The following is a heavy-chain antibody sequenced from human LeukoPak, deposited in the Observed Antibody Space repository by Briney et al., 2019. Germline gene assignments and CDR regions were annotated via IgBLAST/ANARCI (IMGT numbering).Heavy chain of an antibody. J-gene: IGHJ4*02. Sequence: PGGSLRLSCEASGFTFSTYAMSWVRQAPGRGLEWVSAISGSGGNTYYADSAKGRFTISRDNSKNTLYLQMNSLRAEDTALYYCAKDWDYYDSSGYSSPLDYWGQGTLVTVSS. D-gene: IGHD3-22*01. CDR2: ISGSGGNT. V-gene: IGHV3-23*01. CDR1: GFTFSTYA. CDR3: AKDWDYYDSSGYSSPLDY.